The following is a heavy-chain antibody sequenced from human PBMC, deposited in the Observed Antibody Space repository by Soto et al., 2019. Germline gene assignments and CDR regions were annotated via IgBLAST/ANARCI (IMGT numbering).Heavy chain of an antibody. Sequence: GGSLRLSCAASGFTVSSTYMSWVRQAPGKGLEWVSIIFSSGESFYADSVKGRFTISRDSSDNTVYLQMNSLKAEDTAVYYCARGGIGMVRTFDHWGQGTLVTVSS. V-gene: IGHV3-53*01. CDR3: ARGGIGMVRTFDH. J-gene: IGHJ4*02. CDR2: IFSSGES. D-gene: IGHD3-10*01. CDR1: GFTVSSTY.